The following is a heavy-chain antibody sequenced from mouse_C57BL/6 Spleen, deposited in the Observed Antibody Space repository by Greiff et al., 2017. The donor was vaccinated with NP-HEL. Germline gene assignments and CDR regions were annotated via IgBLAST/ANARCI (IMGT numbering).Heavy chain of an antibody. D-gene: IGHD1-1*01. CDR2: ISDGGSYT. CDR3: ARDYYGSSYFDY. CDR1: GFTFSSYA. Sequence: DVQLQESGGGLVKPGGSLKLSCAASGFTFSSYAMSWVRQTPEKRLEWVATISDGGSYTYYPDNVKGRFTISRDNAKNNLYLQMSHLKSEDTAMYYCARDYYGSSYFDYWGQGTTLTVSS. V-gene: IGHV5-4*01. J-gene: IGHJ2*01.